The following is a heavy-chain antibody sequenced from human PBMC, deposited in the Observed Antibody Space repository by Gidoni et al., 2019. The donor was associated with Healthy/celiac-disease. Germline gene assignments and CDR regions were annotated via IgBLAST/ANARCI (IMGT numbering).Heavy chain of an antibody. D-gene: IGHD5-18*01. CDR2: ISGSGGST. J-gene: IGHJ4*02. Sequence: EVQLLESGGGLVQPGGSLRLPCAAPGFTFSSYAMSWVRQAPGKGRGWVSAISGSGGSTYYADSVKGRFTISRDNSKNTLYLQMNSLRAEDTAVYYCAKDLDGVDTAMVRGGYFDYWGQGTLVTVSS. V-gene: IGHV3-23*01. CDR3: AKDLDGVDTAMVRGGYFDY. CDR1: GFTFSSYA.